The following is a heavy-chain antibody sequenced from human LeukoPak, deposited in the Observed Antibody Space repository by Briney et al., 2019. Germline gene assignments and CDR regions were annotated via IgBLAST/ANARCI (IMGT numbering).Heavy chain of an antibody. V-gene: IGHV4-34*01. CDR3: AIGRGYSYGTRSYYFDY. CDR2: INHSGST. J-gene: IGHJ4*02. CDR1: GGSFSRYY. D-gene: IGHD5-18*01. Sequence: PSETLSLTCAVYGGSFSRYYWSWIRQPPGKGLEWIGEINHSGSTNYNPSLRSRVTISVDTSKNQFSLKLSSVTAADTAVYYCAIGRGYSYGTRSYYFDYWGQGTLVTVSS.